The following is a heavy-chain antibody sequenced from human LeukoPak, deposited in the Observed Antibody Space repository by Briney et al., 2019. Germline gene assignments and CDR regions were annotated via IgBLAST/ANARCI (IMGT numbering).Heavy chain of an antibody. D-gene: IGHD3-9*01. Sequence: ASVKVSCKASGYTFTAYNMHWVRQAPGQGPEWMGWIDPESGGTNYAHRFQGRVTITRDTSISTVYMELNSLRSDDTAVYYCARDWDQLIRSKGGPPRYFYFMDVWGKGTSVIVSS. CDR1: GYTFTAYN. V-gene: IGHV1-2*07. CDR3: ARDWDQLIRSKGGPPRYFYFMDV. CDR2: IDPESGGT. J-gene: IGHJ6*03.